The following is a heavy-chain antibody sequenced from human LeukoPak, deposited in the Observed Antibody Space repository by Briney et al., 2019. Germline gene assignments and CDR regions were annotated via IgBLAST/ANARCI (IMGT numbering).Heavy chain of an antibody. J-gene: IGHJ4*02. V-gene: IGHV3-21*01. CDR1: GFTFSSYA. CDR3: ARDGSQGGYMGY. CDR2: ISSGGKYI. Sequence: GGSLRLSCAASGFTFSSYAMSWVRQAPGKGLEWVSSISSGGKYIYYADSVKGRFTISRDNSKNTLYLQMNSLRAEDTAVYYCARDGSQGGYMGYWGQGTLVTVSS. D-gene: IGHD5-24*01.